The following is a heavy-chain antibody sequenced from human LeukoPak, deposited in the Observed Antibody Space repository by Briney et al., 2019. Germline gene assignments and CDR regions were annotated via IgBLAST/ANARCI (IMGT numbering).Heavy chain of an antibody. CDR1: GFIFSDYY. D-gene: IGHD2/OR15-2a*01. CDR3: VRGTNTYRY. CDR2: INSGGSTI. V-gene: IGHV3-11*01. Sequence: GGSLRLSCAASGFIFSDYYMSWIRQAPGKGLEWVSSINSGGSTIYYADPVKGRFTISRDNAKNSLYLQMNNLRAEDSAVYYCVRGTNTYRYWGQGILVTVSS. J-gene: IGHJ4*02.